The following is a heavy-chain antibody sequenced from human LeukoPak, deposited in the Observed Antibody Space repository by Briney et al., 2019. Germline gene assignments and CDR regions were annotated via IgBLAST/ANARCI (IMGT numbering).Heavy chain of an antibody. D-gene: IGHD6-13*01. Sequence: PGRSLILSCAASGFTFSSYGMHWVRQAPGKGLEWVAVISYDGSNKYYADSVKGRFTISRDNSKNTLYLQMNSLRAEDTAVYYCAKIAAAGPLGYWGQGTLVTVSS. CDR2: ISYDGSNK. J-gene: IGHJ4*02. V-gene: IGHV3-30*18. CDR1: GFTFSSYG. CDR3: AKIAAAGPLGY.